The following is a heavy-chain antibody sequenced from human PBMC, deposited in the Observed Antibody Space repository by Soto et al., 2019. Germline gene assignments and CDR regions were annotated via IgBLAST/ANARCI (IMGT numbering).Heavy chain of an antibody. V-gene: IGHV1-2*02. CDR3: ARDRGYCRSNGCCNFDH. D-gene: IGHD2-2*01. CDR1: GYTFTGYY. Sequence: ASVKVSCKAAGYTFTGYYMHWVRQAPGQGLEWMGWINPKSGGTNYAQKFQGRVTMTRDTSISTAYMELSRLRSDYTAIYYCARDRGYCRSNGCCNFDHCGNRTLIAVSS. J-gene: IGHJ4*03. CDR2: INPKSGGT.